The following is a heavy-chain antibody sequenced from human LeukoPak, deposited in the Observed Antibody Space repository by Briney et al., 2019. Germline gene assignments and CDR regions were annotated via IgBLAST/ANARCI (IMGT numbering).Heavy chain of an antibody. J-gene: IGHJ4*02. CDR2: IYNNGIP. CDR1: GDSISSGDYY. Sequence: SETLSLTCTVSGDSISSGDYYWSWIRQPPGKGLEWIGYIYNNGIPYYNPSLKSRVTISVDTSKNHFSLKLSSVTAADTAVYYCARADGESGVIFDFWGQGTLVTVSS. D-gene: IGHD3-10*01. CDR3: ARADGESGVIFDF. V-gene: IGHV4-30-4*01.